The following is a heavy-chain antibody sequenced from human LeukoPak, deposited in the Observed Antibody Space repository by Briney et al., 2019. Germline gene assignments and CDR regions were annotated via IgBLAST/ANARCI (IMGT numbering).Heavy chain of an antibody. CDR2: INPNSGGT. Sequence: ASVQVSLKASVYTFTGYYMHWLRQAPGQGLEWMGWINPNSGGTNYAQKFQGRVTLTIDTYIRTAYMELSRLRSDDTAVYYCARQYSSSHIVWFDPWGQGTLVTVSS. J-gene: IGHJ5*02. D-gene: IGHD6-13*01. CDR3: ARQYSSSHIVWFDP. V-gene: IGHV1-2*02. CDR1: VYTFTGYY.